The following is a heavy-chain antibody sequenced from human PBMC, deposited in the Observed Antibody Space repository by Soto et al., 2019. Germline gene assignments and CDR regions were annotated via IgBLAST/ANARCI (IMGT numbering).Heavy chain of an antibody. V-gene: IGHV1-3*01. CDR3: ARRNNRGPIDY. D-gene: IGHD3-16*02. CDR2: INAGNGNT. CDR1: GFTFTTHA. Sequence: QVHLVQSGAEVKEPGASVKVSCKTSGFTFTTHAIHWVRQAPGQRFEWMGWINAGNGNTKYSQRFQDRVTITRDTSASTAYMELSSLTSEDRAVYYCARRNNRGPIDYWGQGTLVTVSS. J-gene: IGHJ4*02.